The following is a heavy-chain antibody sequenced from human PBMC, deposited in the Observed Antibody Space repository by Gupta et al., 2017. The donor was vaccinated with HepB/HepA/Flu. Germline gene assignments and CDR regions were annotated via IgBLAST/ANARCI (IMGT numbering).Heavy chain of an antibody. J-gene: IGHJ5*02. D-gene: IGHD3-10*01. Sequence: QVQLVQSGAEVKKPGASVKVSCKASGYTFTSYGISWVRQAPGQGLEWMGWISAYNGNTNYAQKLQGRVTMATDTTKSTAYMELRGLRSDDTAVYYRARVINMVRGMSGKTTGDNWFDPWGQGTLVTVSS. CDR1: GYTFTSYG. CDR2: ISAYNGNT. V-gene: IGHV1-18*01. CDR3: ARVINMVRGMSGKTTGDNWFDP.